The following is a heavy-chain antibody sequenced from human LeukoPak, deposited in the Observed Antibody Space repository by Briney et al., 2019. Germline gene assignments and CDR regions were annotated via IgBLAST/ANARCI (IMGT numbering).Heavy chain of an antibody. Sequence: EASVKVSCKASGYNFTSYAMHWVRQALGQRLEWMGWINAGSGNTKYSQKFQGRVTITRDTSASTAYMELSSLRSEDTAVYYCARDPFGELLDYWGQGTLVTVSS. CDR3: ARDPFGELLDY. D-gene: IGHD3-10*01. V-gene: IGHV1-3*01. J-gene: IGHJ4*02. CDR2: INAGSGNT. CDR1: GYNFTSYA.